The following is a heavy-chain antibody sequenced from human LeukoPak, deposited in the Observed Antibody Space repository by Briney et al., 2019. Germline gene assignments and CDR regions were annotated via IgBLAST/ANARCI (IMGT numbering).Heavy chain of an antibody. Sequence: PSETLSLTCTVSGGSISSYYWSWIRQPAGKGLEWIGRIHTSGSTNYNPSPKSRVTMSVDTSKKQFSLKVTSVTAADTAVYYCARDPASLPNDAFDIWGQGTMVTVSS. CDR3: ARDPASLPNDAFDI. J-gene: IGHJ3*02. V-gene: IGHV4-4*07. D-gene: IGHD2-2*01. CDR2: IHTSGST. CDR1: GGSISSYY.